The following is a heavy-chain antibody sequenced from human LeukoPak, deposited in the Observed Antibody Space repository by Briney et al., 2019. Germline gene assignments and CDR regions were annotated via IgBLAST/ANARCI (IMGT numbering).Heavy chain of an antibody. Sequence: GGSLRLSCAASGFILNDYGMHWVRQAPGKGLEWVADIWFDKNQHFADSVKGRFTISRDNSKNTLYLQMNSLRAEDTAVYYCARDQEGCSGGSCYYYYYGMDVWGQGTTVTVSS. D-gene: IGHD2-15*01. J-gene: IGHJ6*02. V-gene: IGHV3-33*01. CDR3: ARDQEGCSGGSCYYYYYGMDV. CDR1: GFILNDYG. CDR2: IWFDKNQ.